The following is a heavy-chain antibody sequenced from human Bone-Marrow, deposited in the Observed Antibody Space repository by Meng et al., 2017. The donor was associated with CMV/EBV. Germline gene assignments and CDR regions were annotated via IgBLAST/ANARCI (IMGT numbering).Heavy chain of an antibody. D-gene: IGHD2-2*01. CDR1: GYTFIGYY. CDR2: INPNSGDT. V-gene: IGHV1-2*02. CDR3: ARDHPDCSSTNCYT. Sequence: SGYTFIGYYVPWVRQAPGQGLEWMGWINPNSGDTNYAQKFQGRVTMTRDTSISTAYMELSRLRSDDTAVYYCARDHPDCSSTNCYTWGLGTLVTVSS. J-gene: IGHJ5*02.